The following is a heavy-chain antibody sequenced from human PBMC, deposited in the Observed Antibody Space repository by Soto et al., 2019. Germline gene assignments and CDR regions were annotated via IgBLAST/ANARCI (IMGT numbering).Heavy chain of an antibody. D-gene: IGHD2-2*01. V-gene: IGHV3-15*07. CDR1: GFTFSNAW. CDR2: IKSKTDGGTT. J-gene: IGHJ4*02. Sequence: PGGSLRLSCAASGFTFSNAWMNWVRQAPGKGLEWVGRIKSKTDGGTTDYAAPVKGRFTISRDDSKNTLYLQMNSLKTEDTAVYYCTTELCSSTSCPFDYWGQGTLVTVSS. CDR3: TTELCSSTSCPFDY.